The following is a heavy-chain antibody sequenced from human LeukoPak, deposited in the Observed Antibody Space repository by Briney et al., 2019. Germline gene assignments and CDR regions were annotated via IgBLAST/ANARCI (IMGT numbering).Heavy chain of an antibody. Sequence: GGSLRLSCAASGFTFSSYWMSWVRQAPGKGLEWVANIKQDGSEKYYVDSVKGRFTISRDNAKNSLYLQMNSPRAEDTAVYYCARPSRLEWLLYSYWGQGTLVTVSS. CDR2: IKQDGSEK. J-gene: IGHJ4*02. CDR1: GFTFSSYW. D-gene: IGHD3-3*01. CDR3: ARPSRLEWLLYSY. V-gene: IGHV3-7*01.